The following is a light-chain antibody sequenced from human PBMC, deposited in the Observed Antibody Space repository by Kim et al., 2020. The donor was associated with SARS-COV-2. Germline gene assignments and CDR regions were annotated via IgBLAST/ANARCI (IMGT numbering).Light chain of an antibody. J-gene: IGLJ2*01. Sequence: GQIFKIKCQGDSLRSYYASWYQQKPGQAPILVIYDKNSRPSGIPDRFSGSSSGNTASLTITGAQAEDEADYYCNSRDSSGNHLGVFGGGTKLTVL. CDR1: SLRSYY. CDR3: NSRDSSGNHLGV. CDR2: DKN. V-gene: IGLV3-19*01.